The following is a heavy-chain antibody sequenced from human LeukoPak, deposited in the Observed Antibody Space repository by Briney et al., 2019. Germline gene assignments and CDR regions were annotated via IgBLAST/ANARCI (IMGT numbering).Heavy chain of an antibody. V-gene: IGHV4-59*08. D-gene: IGHD6-13*01. CDR1: GVSITTYY. CDR3: ARAYSSSWYSNWFDP. Sequence: SETLSLTCTVSGVSITTYYWSWIRQPPGKGLEWIGYIYHSGSTNYNPSLKSRVTISVDTSKNEFSLKLSSVTAADTAAYYCARAYSSSWYSNWFDPWGQGTLVTVSS. J-gene: IGHJ5*02. CDR2: IYHSGST.